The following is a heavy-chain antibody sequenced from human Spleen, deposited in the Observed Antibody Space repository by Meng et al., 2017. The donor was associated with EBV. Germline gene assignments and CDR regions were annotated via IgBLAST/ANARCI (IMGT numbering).Heavy chain of an antibody. CDR1: GCSLSTSGVG. V-gene: IGHV2-5*02. CDR2: IYWDDDK. CDR3: AHRPEHRYSGFDYGGWFDP. J-gene: IGHJ5*02. Sequence: HITFQGAGPTPVQPTQTLTLTFTFSGCSLSTSGVGVGWIRQPPGKALEWLALIYWDDDKRYSPPLKSRLTIIKDTSKNQVVLTMTNMDPVDTATYYCAHRPEHRYSGFDYGGWFDPWGQGTLVTVSS. D-gene: IGHD5-12*01.